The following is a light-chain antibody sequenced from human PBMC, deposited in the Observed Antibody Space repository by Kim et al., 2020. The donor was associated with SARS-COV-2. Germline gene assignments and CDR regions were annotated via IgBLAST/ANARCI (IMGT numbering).Light chain of an antibody. CDR1: SGNVGNQG. V-gene: IGLV10-54*01. Sequence: PTATITCTGNSGNVGNQGAAWLQQHQGHPPKLLSYRNNSRPSGISERFSASRSGNIASLTITRLQPEDEADYYCSAWDISLSALMFGGGTRLTVL. J-gene: IGLJ3*02. CDR2: RNN. CDR3: SAWDISLSALM.